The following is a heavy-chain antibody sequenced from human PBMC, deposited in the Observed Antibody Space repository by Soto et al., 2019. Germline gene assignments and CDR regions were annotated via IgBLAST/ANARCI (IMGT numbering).Heavy chain of an antibody. Sequence: QITLKESGPTLVKPTQTLTLTCTFSGFSLTTRPMGVGWIRQPPGKALEWLVFVYWDDDNRYSPSLKSRLTVTRDTSRNQVVLTMTDMDPLDTATYYCAHRLEGYTRNDGYFDFWGRGVMITVSS. CDR3: AHRLEGYTRNDGYFDF. J-gene: IGHJ4*02. CDR1: GFSLTTRPMG. V-gene: IGHV2-5*02. D-gene: IGHD5-12*01. CDR2: VYWDDDN.